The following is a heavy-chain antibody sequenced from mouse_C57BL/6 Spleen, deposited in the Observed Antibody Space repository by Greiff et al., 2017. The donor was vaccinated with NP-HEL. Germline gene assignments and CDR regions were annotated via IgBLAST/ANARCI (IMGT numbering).Heavy chain of an antibody. V-gene: IGHV1-81*01. Sequence: VQLQQSGAELARPGASVKLSCKASGYTFTSYGISWVKQRTGQGLEWIGEIYPRSGNTYYNEKFKGKATLTADKSSSTAYMELRSLTSEDSAVYFCASPSDGYYEFAYWGQGTLVTVSA. CDR3: ASPSDGYYEFAY. D-gene: IGHD2-3*01. J-gene: IGHJ3*01. CDR2: IYPRSGNT. CDR1: GYTFTSYG.